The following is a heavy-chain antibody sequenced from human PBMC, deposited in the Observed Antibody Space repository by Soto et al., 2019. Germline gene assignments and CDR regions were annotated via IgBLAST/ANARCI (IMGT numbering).Heavy chain of an antibody. CDR1: GFTFSSYA. CDR3: AKSERGFDWLFRRYHYFDY. V-gene: IGHV3-23*01. J-gene: IGHJ4*02. Sequence: GGSLRLSCAASGFTFSSYAMSWVRQAPGKGLEWVSAISGSGGSTYYADSVKGRFTISRDNSKNTLYLQMNSLRAEDTAVYYCAKSERGFDWLFRRYHYFDYWGQGTLVTVSS. CDR2: ISGSGGST. D-gene: IGHD3-9*01.